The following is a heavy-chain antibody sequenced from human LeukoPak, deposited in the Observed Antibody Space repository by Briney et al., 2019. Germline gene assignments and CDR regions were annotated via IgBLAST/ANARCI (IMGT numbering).Heavy chain of an antibody. D-gene: IGHD6-19*01. Sequence: PGGSLRLSCSASGFTFSSYAMHWVRQAPGKGLEWVSAISGSGGSTYYADSVKGRFTISRDNSKNTLYLQMNSLRAEDTAVYYCAKVIEGGGWYTGPFDYWGQGTLVTVSS. J-gene: IGHJ4*02. CDR2: ISGSGGST. CDR1: GFTFSSYA. CDR3: AKVIEGGGWYTGPFDY. V-gene: IGHV3-23*01.